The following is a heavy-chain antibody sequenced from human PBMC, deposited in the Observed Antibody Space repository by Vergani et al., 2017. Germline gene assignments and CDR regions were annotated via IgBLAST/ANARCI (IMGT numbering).Heavy chain of an antibody. D-gene: IGHD3-10*01. Sequence: QVQLVQSGSELKKPGASVKVSCKASGYTFTSYAMNWVRQAPGQGLEWMGWINTNTGNPTYAQGFTGRFVFYLDTSVSTAYLQISSLKAEDTAVYYCARDGVVGIWFGAPVHGWFDPWGQGTLVTVSS. CDR1: GYTFTSYA. CDR2: INTNTGNP. CDR3: ARDGVVGIWFGAPVHGWFDP. V-gene: IGHV7-4-1*02. J-gene: IGHJ5*02.